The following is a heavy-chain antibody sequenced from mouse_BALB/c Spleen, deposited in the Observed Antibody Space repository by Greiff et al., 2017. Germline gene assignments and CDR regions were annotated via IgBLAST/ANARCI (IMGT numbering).Heavy chain of an antibody. CDR3: AREGDYDRAVYAMDD. J-gene: IGHJ4*01. D-gene: IGHD2-4*01. Sequence: QVQLKESGPGLVAPSQSLSITCTVSGFSLTGYGVNWVRQPPGKGLEWLGMIWGDGSTDYNSALKSRLSISKDNSKSQVFLKMNSLQTDDTARYYCAREGDYDRAVYAMDDWGQGTSVTVSS. CDR1: GFSLTGYG. CDR2: IWGDGST. V-gene: IGHV2-6-7*01.